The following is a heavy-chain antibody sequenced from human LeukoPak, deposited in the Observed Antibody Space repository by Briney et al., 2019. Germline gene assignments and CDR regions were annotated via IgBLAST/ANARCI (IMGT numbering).Heavy chain of an antibody. J-gene: IGHJ5*02. CDR1: GGSISSSSYY. Sequence: PSETLSLTCTVSGGSISSSSYYWGWLRQPPGKGLEWIGSIYYSGSTYYNPSLKSRVTISVDTSKNQFSLKLSSVTAADTAVYYCARRITIFGVENWFDPWGQGTLVTVSS. D-gene: IGHD3-3*01. CDR3: ARRITIFGVENWFDP. CDR2: IYYSGST. V-gene: IGHV4-39*01.